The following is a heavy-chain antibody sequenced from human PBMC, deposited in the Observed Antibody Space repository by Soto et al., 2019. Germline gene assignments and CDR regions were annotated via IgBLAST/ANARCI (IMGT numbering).Heavy chain of an antibody. Sequence: LPETLYLTCTVSGDSVSKYYWSWILQPAGKGLEWIGRIHSTRSPNYNPSLKSRVTMSVDTSKNQFSLKLNLTSVTAADTAVYYCARSPAYGDYANLDTWGQGTLVTVSS. J-gene: IGHJ5*02. CDR3: ARSPAYGDYANLDT. V-gene: IGHV4-4*07. D-gene: IGHD4-17*01. CDR2: IHSTRSP. CDR1: GDSVSKYY.